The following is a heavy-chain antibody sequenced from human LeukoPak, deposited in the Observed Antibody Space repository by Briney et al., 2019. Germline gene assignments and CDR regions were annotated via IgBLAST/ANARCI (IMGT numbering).Heavy chain of an antibody. CDR1: GVSFSGYY. CDR3: ATNRYYYDSSGYYGSRGSRYMDV. Sequence: SDTLSLTCAVYGVSFSGYYWSWIRQPPGKGLEWIGEINNRGITNYNPSLKSRVTISVDTSKNQFSLKLSSVTAADTAVYYCATNRYYYDSSGYYGSRGSRYMDVWGKGTTVTVSS. D-gene: IGHD3-22*01. J-gene: IGHJ6*03. V-gene: IGHV4-34*01. CDR2: INNRGIT.